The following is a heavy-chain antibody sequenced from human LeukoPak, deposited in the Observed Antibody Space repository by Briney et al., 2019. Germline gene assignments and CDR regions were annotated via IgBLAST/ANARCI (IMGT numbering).Heavy chain of an antibody. D-gene: IGHD1-1*01. V-gene: IGHV3-7*01. CDR1: GFSFSNYW. CDR3: ARDLTNWNDATFDI. Sequence: PGGSLRLSCAASGFSFSNYWMSWVRQAPGKGLEXXXXXKVDGSETYYVDSVKGRFTISRDNSKNSLYLQMNYLRAEDTAVYYCARDLTNWNDATFDIWGQGTMVTVAS. CDR2: XKVDGSET. J-gene: IGHJ3*02.